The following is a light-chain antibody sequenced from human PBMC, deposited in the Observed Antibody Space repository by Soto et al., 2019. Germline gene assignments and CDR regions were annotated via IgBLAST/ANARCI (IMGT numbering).Light chain of an antibody. J-gene: IGLJ2*01. CDR3: SSYTTSNTLV. Sequence: QLVLTQPASVSGSPGQSITISCTGTSSDVGAYNFVSWYQQHPGKAPKLMIYDVTNRPSGVSSRFSGSKSGNTASLAISGLQAEDEADYYCSSYTTSNTLVFGGGTKLTVL. V-gene: IGLV2-14*03. CDR2: DVT. CDR1: SSDVGAYNF.